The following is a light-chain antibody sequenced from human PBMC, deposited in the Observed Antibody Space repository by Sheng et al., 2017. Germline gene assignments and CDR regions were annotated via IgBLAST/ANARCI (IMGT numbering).Light chain of an antibody. V-gene: IGKV3-20*01. Sequence: EIVMTQSPATLSVSPGERATLSCRASQSVSSNLAWYQQKPGQAPRLLIYGASSRATGIPDFTLTISRLEPEDFAVYYCQQYGSSPGTFGQGTKLEI. CDR3: QQYGSSPGT. CDR2: GAS. CDR1: QSVSSN. J-gene: IGKJ2*01.